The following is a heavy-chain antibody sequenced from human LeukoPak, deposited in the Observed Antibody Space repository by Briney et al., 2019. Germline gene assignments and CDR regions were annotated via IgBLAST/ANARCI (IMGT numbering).Heavy chain of an antibody. J-gene: IGHJ4*02. CDR2: IWSDGTNK. D-gene: IGHD4-11*01. CDR1: GFTFNHYG. CDR3: AKDAQRGFDYSNSLEY. V-gene: IGHV3-33*06. Sequence: GGSLRLSCAATGFTFNHYGIHGVRQAPGKGLEWVAVIWSDGTNKYYGDSVKGRFTISRVDSEDTVYLQMNSLRPEDTGVYYCAKDAQRGFDYSNSLEYWGQGTPVTVST.